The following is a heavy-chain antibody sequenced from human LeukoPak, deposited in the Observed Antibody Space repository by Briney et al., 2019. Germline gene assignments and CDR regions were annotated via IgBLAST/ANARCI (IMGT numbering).Heavy chain of an antibody. CDR2: INHSGST. D-gene: IGHD2-2*02. J-gene: IGHJ5*02. V-gene: IGHV4-34*01. Sequence: SETLSLTCTVSGGSISYYYWSWIRQPPGKGLEWIGEINHSGSTNYNPSLKSRVTISVDTSKNQFSLKLSSVTAVDTAVYYCARGGYCSSTSCYTAWFDPWGQGTLVTVSS. CDR3: ARGGYCSSTSCYTAWFDP. CDR1: GGSISYYY.